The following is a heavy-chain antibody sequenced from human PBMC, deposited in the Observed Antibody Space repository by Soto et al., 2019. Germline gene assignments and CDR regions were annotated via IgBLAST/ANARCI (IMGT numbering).Heavy chain of an antibody. CDR1: GFTFSSYA. V-gene: IGHV3-30-3*01. D-gene: IGHD3-16*01. CDR3: ARNGGHKPLHANYFDY. CDR2: ISYDGSNK. J-gene: IGHJ4*02. Sequence: PGGSLRLSCAASGFTFSSYAMHWVRQAPGKGLEWVAVISYDGSNKYYADSVKGRFTISRDNSKNTLYLQMNSLRAEDTAVYYCARNGGHKPLHANYFDYWGQGTLVTVSS.